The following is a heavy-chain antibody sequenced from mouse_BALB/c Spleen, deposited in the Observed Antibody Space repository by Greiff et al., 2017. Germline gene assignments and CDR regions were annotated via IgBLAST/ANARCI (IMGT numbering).Heavy chain of an antibody. D-gene: IGHD2-3*01. J-gene: IGHJ4*01. Sequence: VQLKQSGPGLVKPSQSLSLTCTVTGYSITSDYAWNWIRQFPGNKLEWMGYISYSGSTSYNPSLKSRISITRDTSKNQFFLQLNSVTTEDTATYYCARGGWLLRDYAMDYWGQGTSVTVSS. CDR1: GYSITSDYA. V-gene: IGHV3-2*02. CDR2: ISYSGST. CDR3: ARGGWLLRDYAMDY.